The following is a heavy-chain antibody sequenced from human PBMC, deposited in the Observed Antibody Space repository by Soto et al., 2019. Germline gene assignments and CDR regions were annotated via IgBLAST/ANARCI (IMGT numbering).Heavy chain of an antibody. Sequence: GGTLRLSCAASGFSLSSYAMHWVRQAPGKGLEWVAVISYDGSNKYYADSVKGRFTISRDNSKNTLYLQMNSLRAEDTAVYYCARGFVCDSDRSAGAIVFLGQGTMVSV. V-gene: IGHV3-30-3*01. CDR1: GFSLSSYA. CDR3: ARGFVCDSDRSAGAIVF. J-gene: IGHJ3*01. D-gene: IGHD2-21*01. CDR2: ISYDGSNK.